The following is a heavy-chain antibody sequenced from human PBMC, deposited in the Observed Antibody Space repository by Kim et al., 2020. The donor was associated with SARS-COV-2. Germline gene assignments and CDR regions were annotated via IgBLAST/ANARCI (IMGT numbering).Heavy chain of an antibody. D-gene: IGHD1-1*01. V-gene: IGHV1-3*01. CDR1: GYTFTSYT. CDR3: ARDGTTRSGGYYVDY. CDR2: INVGYGNT. Sequence: ASVKVSCKSSGYTFTSYTMHWVRQAPGQGLEWMGWINVGYGNTKYLQKFQGRVTITRDTSASTAYMELSSLRSEDTAVYYCARDGTTRSGGYYVDYWGQG. J-gene: IGHJ4*02.